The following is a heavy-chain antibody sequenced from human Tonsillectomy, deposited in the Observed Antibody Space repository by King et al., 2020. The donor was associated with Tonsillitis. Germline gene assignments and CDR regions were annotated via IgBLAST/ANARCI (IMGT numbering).Heavy chain of an antibody. CDR3: ARHGEGRGIVVTGL. D-gene: IGHD3-22*01. V-gene: IGHV4-39*01. CDR1: GGSISNSNYY. J-gene: IGHJ4*02. CDR2: VYSNGYT. Sequence: QLQESGPGLVKPSETLSLTCNVSGGSISNSNYYWGWIRQPPGKGLEWIGSVYSNGYTYCNPSLKSRVTISVDTSRNQLSLNLISVTAADTAVYYCARHGEGRGIVVTGLWAQGTLVTVSS.